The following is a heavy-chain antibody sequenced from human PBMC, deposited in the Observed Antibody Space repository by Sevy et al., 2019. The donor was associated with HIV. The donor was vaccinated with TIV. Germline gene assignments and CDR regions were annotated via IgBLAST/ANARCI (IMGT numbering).Heavy chain of an antibody. CDR2: ISYDGSNK. D-gene: IGHD4-17*01. CDR1: GFTFSSYA. Sequence: GGSLRLSCAASGFTFSSYAMHWVRQAPGKGLEWVAVISYDGSNKYYADSVKGRFTISRDNSKNTLYLQMNSLRAEDTAVYYCARVEVGDYGDYSHDYYYYGMDVWGQGTTVTVSS. CDR3: ARVEVGDYGDYSHDYYYYGMDV. V-gene: IGHV3-30*04. J-gene: IGHJ6*02.